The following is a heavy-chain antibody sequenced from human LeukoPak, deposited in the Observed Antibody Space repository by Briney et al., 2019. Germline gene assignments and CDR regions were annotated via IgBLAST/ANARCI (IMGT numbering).Heavy chain of an antibody. J-gene: IGHJ4*02. V-gene: IGHV6-1*01. CDR2: TYYRSKWYN. CDR1: RDSGSSNSAA. Sequence: SQTLSLTCAISRDSGSSNSAAWNWTRQSPSRGLEWLGRTYYRSKWYNDYAGSVKSRITINPDTSKNQFSRQLNSVPPEDTAVYDCARAEDNSLDYWGQGTLVTVSS. CDR3: ARAEDNSLDY. D-gene: IGHD5-24*01.